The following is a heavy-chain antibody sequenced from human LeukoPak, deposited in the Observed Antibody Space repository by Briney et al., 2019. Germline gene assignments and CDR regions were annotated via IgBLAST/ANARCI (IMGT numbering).Heavy chain of an antibody. CDR1: GFAFSGAA. CDR3: AKARGRFLEWSFDY. J-gene: IGHJ4*02. CDR2: ISWNSGSI. V-gene: IGHV3-9*03. D-gene: IGHD3-3*01. Sequence: GKSLRLSCAASGFAFSGAAMHWVRQAPGKGLEWVSGISWNSGSIGYADSVKGRFTISRDNAKNSLYLQMNSLRAEDMALYYCAKARGRFLEWSFDYWGQGTLVTVSS.